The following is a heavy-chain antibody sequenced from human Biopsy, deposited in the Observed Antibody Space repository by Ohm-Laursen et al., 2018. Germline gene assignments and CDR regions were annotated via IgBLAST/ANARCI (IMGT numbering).Heavy chain of an antibody. D-gene: IGHD3-22*01. CDR1: GGSIEGGEYY. V-gene: IGHV4-31*01. CDR3: ARGVPHYDGSGFPLAGYWYFDL. CDR2: ISYSGTT. J-gene: IGHJ2*01. Sequence: TLSLTCTVSGGSIEGGEYYWNWIRQHPGKGLEWIGLISYSGTTFYNPSLESLLTISIDTSKNHFSLNLRSVTAADTAVYYCARGVPHYDGSGFPLAGYWYFDLWGRGTLVTVSS.